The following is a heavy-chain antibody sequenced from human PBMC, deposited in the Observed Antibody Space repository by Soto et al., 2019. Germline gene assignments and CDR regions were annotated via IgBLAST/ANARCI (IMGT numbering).Heavy chain of an antibody. D-gene: IGHD1-1*01. J-gene: IGHJ4*02. CDR3: ARHEIRNDGDLDY. Sequence: GESMKVSRRGAEYSCAGYGSGWVRQKPGKGLEWMGIIYPGDSDTRYSPSFQGQVTISADKSISTAYLQWSSLKASDTAMYYCARHEIRNDGDLDYWGQGTLVTVSS. CDR1: EYSCAGYG. V-gene: IGHV5-51*01. CDR2: IYPGDSDT.